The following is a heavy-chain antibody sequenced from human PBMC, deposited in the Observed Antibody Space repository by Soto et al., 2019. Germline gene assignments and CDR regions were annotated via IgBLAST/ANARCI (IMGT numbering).Heavy chain of an antibody. CDR3: ARSALDDDAYHYLDS. V-gene: IGHV1-45*02. J-gene: IGHJ5*01. CDR2: IIPYNGNT. D-gene: IGHD3-16*01. Sequence: SVKVSCKASGYIFTYRYLYWVRQAPGQGLEWMGWIIPYNGNTNYAKKFQDRFSITRESSLSTVYMELRSLRSDDTGMYYCARSALDDDAYHYLDSWGQGALVTVSS. CDR1: GYIFTYRY.